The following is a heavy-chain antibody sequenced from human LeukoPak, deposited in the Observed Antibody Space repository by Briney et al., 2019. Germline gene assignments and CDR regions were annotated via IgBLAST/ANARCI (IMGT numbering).Heavy chain of an antibody. CDR2: IYHSGST. Sequence: PSETLSLTCAVSGGSISSGGYSWSWLRQPPGKGLEWIGDIYHSGSTYYNPSLKSRVIISVDRSKNQFSLNLSSVTAADTAVYYCARGYTYNYYFDYWGQGTLVTVSS. V-gene: IGHV4-30-2*01. CDR1: GGSISSGGYS. CDR3: ARGYTYNYYFDY. D-gene: IGHD5-18*01. J-gene: IGHJ4*02.